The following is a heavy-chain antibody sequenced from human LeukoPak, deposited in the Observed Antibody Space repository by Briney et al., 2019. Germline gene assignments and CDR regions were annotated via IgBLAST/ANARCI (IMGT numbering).Heavy chain of an antibody. V-gene: IGHV4-30-2*01. CDR1: GGSISSGGYY. J-gene: IGHJ3*02. Sequence: PSQTLSLTCTVSGGSISSGGYYWSWIRQPPGKGLEWIGYIYHSGSTYYDPSLKSRVTISVDRSKNQFSLKLSSVTAADTAVYYCARLVEQWLVSGAFDIWGQGTMVTVSS. CDR3: ARLVEQWLVSGAFDI. D-gene: IGHD6-19*01. CDR2: IYHSGST.